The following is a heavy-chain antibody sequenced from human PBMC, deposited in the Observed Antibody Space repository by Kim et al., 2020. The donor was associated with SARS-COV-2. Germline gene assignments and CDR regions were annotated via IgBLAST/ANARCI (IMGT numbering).Heavy chain of an antibody. V-gene: IGHV5-51*01. J-gene: IGHJ4*02. Sequence: PSFQGQVTISADKSISTAYLQWSSLKASDTAMYYCARHPDYYGSGSQIDYWGQGTLVTVSS. CDR3: ARHPDYYGSGSQIDY. D-gene: IGHD3-10*01.